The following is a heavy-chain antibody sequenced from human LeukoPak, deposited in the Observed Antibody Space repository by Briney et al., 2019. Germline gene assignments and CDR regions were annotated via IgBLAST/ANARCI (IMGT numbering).Heavy chain of an antibody. CDR1: GYTFTNNG. CDR3: ARLIAAAGTRSIAVASDAFDI. V-gene: IGHV1-69*13. J-gene: IGHJ3*02. Sequence: VASVKVSCKASGYTFTNNGIHWVRQAPGQGLEWMGGIIPIFGTANYAQKFQGRVTITADESTSTAYMELSSLRSEDTAVYYCARLIAAAGTRSIAVASDAFDIWGQGTMVTVSS. D-gene: IGHD6-13*01. CDR2: IIPIFGTA.